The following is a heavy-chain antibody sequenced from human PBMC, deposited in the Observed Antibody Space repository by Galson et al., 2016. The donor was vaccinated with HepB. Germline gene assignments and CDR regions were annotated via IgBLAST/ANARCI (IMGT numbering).Heavy chain of an antibody. J-gene: IGHJ5*02. D-gene: IGHD3-22*01. V-gene: IGHV2-5*02. CDR3: AHRRESVVVLGGWFDA. CDR1: GFSLTTNVG. Sequence: PALVKPTQTLTLTCTFSGFSLTTNVGVGWIRQPPGKALEWLAMIYWDDDKRYSPSLKSRLSVTKDSSKNQVVFTMSNMDPVDTATYYCAHRRESVVVLGGWFDAWGQGFLVTVSS. CDR2: IYWDDDK.